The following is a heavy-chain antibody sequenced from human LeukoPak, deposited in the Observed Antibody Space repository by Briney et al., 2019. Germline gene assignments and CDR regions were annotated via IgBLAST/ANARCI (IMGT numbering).Heavy chain of an antibody. V-gene: IGHV4-39*07. CDR2: NYYSGST. D-gene: IGHD3-3*01. J-gene: IGHJ5*02. CDR1: CGSISSSNYY. Sequence: PSETLSLTCTVSCGSISSSNYYWGWIRQPPGKGLEWIGSNYYSGSTNYNPSLKSRVTISVDTSKNQFSLKLSSVTAADTAVYYCARVGNPLVTVFAWFDPWGQGTLVTVSS. CDR3: ARVGNPLVTVFAWFDP.